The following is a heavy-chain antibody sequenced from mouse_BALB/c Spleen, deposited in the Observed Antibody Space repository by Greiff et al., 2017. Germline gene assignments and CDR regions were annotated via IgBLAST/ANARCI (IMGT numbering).Heavy chain of an antibody. V-gene: IGHV1-14*01. J-gene: IGHJ2*01. D-gene: IGHD1-1*01. CDR2: INPYNDGT. CDR3: AREGPHYGSNFDY. Sequence: EVQGVESGPELVKPGASVKMSCKASGYTFTSYVMHWVKQKPGQGLEWIGYINPYNDGTKYNEKFKGKATLTSDKSSSTAYMELSSLTSEDSAVYYCAREGPHYGSNFDYWGQGTTLTVSS. CDR1: GYTFTSYV.